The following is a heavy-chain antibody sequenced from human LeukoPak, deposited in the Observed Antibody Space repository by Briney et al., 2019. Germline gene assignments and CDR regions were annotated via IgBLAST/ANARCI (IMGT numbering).Heavy chain of an antibody. Sequence: SETLSLTCTVSGGSISSSSYYWGWIRQPPGKGLEWIGSTYYSGSTYYNPSLKSRVTISVDTSKNQFSLKLSSVTAADTAVYYCARRRIQLWSPLDYWGQGTLVTVSS. D-gene: IGHD5-18*01. J-gene: IGHJ4*02. CDR1: GGSISSSSYY. CDR2: TYYSGST. V-gene: IGHV4-39*01. CDR3: ARRRIQLWSPLDY.